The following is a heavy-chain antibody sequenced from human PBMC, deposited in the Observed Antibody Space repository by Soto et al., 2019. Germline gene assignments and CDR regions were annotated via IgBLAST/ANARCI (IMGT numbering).Heavy chain of an antibody. D-gene: IGHD2-15*01. V-gene: IGHV3-30*04. CDR1: GFTFTTYA. Sequence: QVQLVESGGGVVQPGRSLRLSCAASGFTFTTYAIHWVRQAPGKGLEWVAVISNDGRGKYYADSVKGRFTISRDNSKNTLYLQMNSLRSDDTAVYYCARDQCFGGGRSCYYFGFWGQGTLVTVSS. CDR2: ISNDGRGK. CDR3: ARDQCFGGGRSCYYFGF. J-gene: IGHJ4*02.